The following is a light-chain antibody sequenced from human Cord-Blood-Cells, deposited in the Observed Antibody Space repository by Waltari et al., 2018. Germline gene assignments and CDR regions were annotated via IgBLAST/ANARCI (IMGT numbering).Light chain of an antibody. CDR1: KLGDKY. CDR2: QDS. J-gene: IGLJ3*02. CDR3: YSAADNNRV. V-gene: IGLV3-1*01. Sequence: SYELTQPPSVSVSPGQTASITCSGDKLGDKYACWYQQKPGQSPVLVIYQDSKRPSGIPERFSGSNSGNTATLTISGAQVEDEADYYCYSAADNNRVFGGGTKLTVL.